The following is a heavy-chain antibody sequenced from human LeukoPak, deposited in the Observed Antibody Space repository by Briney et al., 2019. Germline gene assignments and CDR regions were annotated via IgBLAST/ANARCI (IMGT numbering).Heavy chain of an antibody. V-gene: IGHV1-69*05. CDR1: GGTFSSYA. CDR2: IILIFGTA. Sequence: SVKVSCKASGGTFSSYAISWVRQAPGQGLEWMGRIILIFGTANYAQRFQGRVTITTDESTSTAYMELSSLRSEDTAVYYCARDLRYYYDSSGYYYFDPWGQGTLVTVSS. J-gene: IGHJ5*02. CDR3: ARDLRYYYDSSGYYYFDP. D-gene: IGHD3-22*01.